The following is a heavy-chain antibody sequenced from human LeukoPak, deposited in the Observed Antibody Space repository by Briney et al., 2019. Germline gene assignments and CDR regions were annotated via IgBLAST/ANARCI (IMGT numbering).Heavy chain of an antibody. D-gene: IGHD5-12*01. Sequence: GGSLRLSCAASGITFSYYWMHWVRQAPGKGLVWVSRIVADGSSANYADSVKGRLTISRDNAKNTLYLQMNSLRAEDTAVYCCAREGGYDPFEYWGQGTLVTVSS. J-gene: IGHJ4*02. CDR1: GITFSYYW. CDR2: IVADGSSA. V-gene: IGHV3-74*01. CDR3: AREGGYDPFEY.